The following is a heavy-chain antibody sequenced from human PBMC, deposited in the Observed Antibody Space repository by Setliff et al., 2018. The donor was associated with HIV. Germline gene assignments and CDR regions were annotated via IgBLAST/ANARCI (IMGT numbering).Heavy chain of an antibody. Sequence: ASVKVSCKASAYPFTHYHINWVRQAAGQGLEWMGWMDPNSGNTLYAQEFQGRVTMTRNTSMTTAHMELSSLRSEDTGIYYCARGQNGGISGVDWGQGTLVTVSS. CDR2: MDPNSGNT. J-gene: IGHJ4*02. V-gene: IGHV1-8*02. CDR1: AYPFTHYH. D-gene: IGHD3-3*01. CDR3: ARGQNGGISGVD.